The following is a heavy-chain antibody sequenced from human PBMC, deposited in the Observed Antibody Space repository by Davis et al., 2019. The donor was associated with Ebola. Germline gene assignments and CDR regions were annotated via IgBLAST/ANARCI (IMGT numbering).Heavy chain of an antibody. D-gene: IGHD5-24*01. J-gene: IGHJ4*02. CDR3: ARGTNGYNPGGYFDS. CDR1: GYSFTTYW. CDR2: IFPGDSDT. V-gene: IGHV5-51*01. Sequence: GESLKISCHGSGYSFTTYWIVWVRQMPGKGLECMGIIFPGDSDTRYSPSFQGQVTISADKSISTAYLQWSSLKASDTAIDYCARGTNGYNPGGYFDSWGQGTLVTVSS.